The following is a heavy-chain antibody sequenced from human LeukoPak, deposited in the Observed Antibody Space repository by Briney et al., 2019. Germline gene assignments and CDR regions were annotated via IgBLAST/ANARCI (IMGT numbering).Heavy chain of an antibody. CDR3: XXGLSVPNCGGDCYLNSMDV. V-gene: IGHV3-30*02. Sequence: GGSLRLSCAASGFTFSSYGIHXXRQAPXKGXXXXXXXXXXXXXKYYADSVKGRFTXXRXNSKNTLYLQMNSLRAEDTGGYYFXXGLSVPNCGGDCYLNSMDVWGKGTTVTVSS. CDR1: GFTFSSYG. D-gene: IGHD2-21*02. J-gene: IGHJ6*03. CDR2: XXXXXXXK.